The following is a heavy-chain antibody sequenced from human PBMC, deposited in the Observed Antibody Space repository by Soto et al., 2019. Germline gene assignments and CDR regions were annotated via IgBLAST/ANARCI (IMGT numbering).Heavy chain of an antibody. CDR1: GGSIISDY. Sequence: SETLSLTCTVSGGSIISDYWSWLRQPPGKGLEWIGYISYSGSTNYNPSLKSLVTISVDTPKNQFSLNLSSVTAADTAVYYCARVLSGSSLFDYWGQGRLVTVPA. CDR2: ISYSGST. CDR3: ARVLSGSSLFDY. V-gene: IGHV4-59*01. D-gene: IGHD1-26*01. J-gene: IGHJ4*02.